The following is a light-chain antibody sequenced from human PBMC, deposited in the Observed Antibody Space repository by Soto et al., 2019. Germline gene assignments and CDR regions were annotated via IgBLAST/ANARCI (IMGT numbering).Light chain of an antibody. CDR1: SSDVGGYNY. J-gene: IGLJ1*01. Sequence: QSALTQPPSASGSPGQSGTISCTGTSSDVGGYNYISWYQQHPGKAPKIMIYEVNKRPSGVPDRFSGSKSGNTASLTVSGLQAEDEGDYYCSSHAGSKRVFGTGTKVTVL. CDR2: EVN. CDR3: SSHAGSKRV. V-gene: IGLV2-8*01.